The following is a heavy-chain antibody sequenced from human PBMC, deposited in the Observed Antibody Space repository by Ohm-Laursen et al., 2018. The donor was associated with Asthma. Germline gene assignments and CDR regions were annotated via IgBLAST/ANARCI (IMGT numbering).Heavy chain of an antibody. CDR3: ASPSPYSSSWYFDY. J-gene: IGHJ4*02. CDR2: ISGSGGST. V-gene: IGHV3-23*01. D-gene: IGHD6-13*01. CDR1: GFTFSSYA. Sequence: SLRLSCAAPGFTFSSYAMSWVRQAPGKGLEWVSAISGSGGSTYYADSVKGRFTISRDNSKNTLYLQMNSLRAEDTAVYYCASPSPYSSSWYFDYWGQGTLVTVSS.